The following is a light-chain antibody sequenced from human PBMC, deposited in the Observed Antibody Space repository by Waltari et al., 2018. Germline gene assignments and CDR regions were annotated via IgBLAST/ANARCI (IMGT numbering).Light chain of an antibody. CDR1: SGRLASKH. CDR3: QSYYGTDWV. V-gene: IGLV6-57*04. CDR2: ENN. J-gene: IGLJ3*02. Sequence: NFMLTQPHSVSESPGKTVTISCTRSSGRLASKHAQWYQQRPGSAPTTVHYENNQRPPGVSDRFSGSIDSSSNSAPLTISGLKAEDEADYYCQSYYGTDWVFGGGTKLTVL.